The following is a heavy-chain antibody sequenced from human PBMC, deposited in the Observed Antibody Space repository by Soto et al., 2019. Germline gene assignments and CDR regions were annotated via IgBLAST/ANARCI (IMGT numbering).Heavy chain of an antibody. D-gene: IGHD2-21*02. Sequence: SVKVSCKASGGTFSSYAISWVRQAPGQGLEWMGGIIPIFGTANYAQKFQGRVTITADESTSTAYMELSSLRSEDTAVYYCARASVVVTAIYYFDYWGQGTLVTVSS. V-gene: IGHV1-69*13. CDR3: ARASVVVTAIYYFDY. CDR2: IIPIFGTA. J-gene: IGHJ4*02. CDR1: GGTFSSYA.